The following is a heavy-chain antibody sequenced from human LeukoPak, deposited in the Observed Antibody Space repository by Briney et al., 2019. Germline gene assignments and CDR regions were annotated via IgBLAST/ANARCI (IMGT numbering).Heavy chain of an antibody. CDR1: GFTFSSYW. Sequence: GGSLRLSCAASGFTFSSYWMSWVRQAPGKGLEWVANIKEDGSRNHYVDSVKGRFTISRDNAKSSLYLQMSSLRTEDTAVYYCVKDGSGSYYTYYFDYWGQGTLVTVSS. D-gene: IGHD3-10*01. J-gene: IGHJ4*02. CDR2: IKEDGSRN. CDR3: VKDGSGSYYTYYFDY. V-gene: IGHV3-7*01.